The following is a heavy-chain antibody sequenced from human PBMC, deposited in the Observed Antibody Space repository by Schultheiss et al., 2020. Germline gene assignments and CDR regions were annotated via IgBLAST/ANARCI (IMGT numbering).Heavy chain of an antibody. J-gene: IGHJ4*02. D-gene: IGHD1-26*01. V-gene: IGHV3-30*18. Sequence: GGSLRLSCAASGFTFSSYSMNWVRQAPGKGLEWVAVISYDGSNKYYADSVKGRFTISRDNSKNTLYLQMNSLRAEDTAVYYCAKVEGRSGSSRKFDYWGQGTLVTVSS. CDR3: AKVEGRSGSSRKFDY. CDR1: GFTFSSYS. CDR2: ISYDGSNK.